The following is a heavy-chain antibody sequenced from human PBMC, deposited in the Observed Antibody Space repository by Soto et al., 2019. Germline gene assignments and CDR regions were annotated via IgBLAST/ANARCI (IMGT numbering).Heavy chain of an antibody. CDR2: IYPGDSDT. J-gene: IGHJ5*02. V-gene: IGHV5-51*01. Sequence: PGESLKISCKASGYSFSNYWIGWVRQLPGKGLEWMGIIYPGDSDTRYNPSFQGQVTFSADKSISTAYLQWSSLKASDTAIYYCTRRKYCGRFECHREWSGTNWLGPWGQVRMGTVSS. CDR3: TRRKYCGRFECHREWSGTNWLGP. CDR1: GYSFSNYW. D-gene: IGHD2-21*01.